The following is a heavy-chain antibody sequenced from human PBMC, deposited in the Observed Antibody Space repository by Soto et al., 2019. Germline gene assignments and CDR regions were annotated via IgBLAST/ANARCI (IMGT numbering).Heavy chain of an antibody. CDR3: ASRTAYDILTGYFRPPYYMDV. D-gene: IGHD3-9*01. Sequence: SVKVSCKASGGTFSSYTISWVRQAPGQGLEWMGRIIPILGIANYAQKFQGRVTITADKSTSTAYMELSSLRSEDTAVYYCASRTAYDILTGYFRPPYYMDVWGKGTTVTVSS. V-gene: IGHV1-69*02. CDR1: GGTFSSYT. CDR2: IIPILGIA. J-gene: IGHJ6*03.